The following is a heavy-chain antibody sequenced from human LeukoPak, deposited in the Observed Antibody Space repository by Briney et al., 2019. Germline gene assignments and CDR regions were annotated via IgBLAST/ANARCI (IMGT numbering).Heavy chain of an antibody. CDR1: RFTFSSYS. CDR3: AREGKPRSVAFDI. Sequence: GGSLRLSCAASRFTFSSYSMNWVRQAPGKGLEWVSYISSSSSTIYYADSVKGRFTISRDNAKNSLYLQMNSLRAEDTAVYYCAREGKPRSVAFDIWGQGTMVTVSS. CDR2: ISSSSSTI. V-gene: IGHV3-48*04. J-gene: IGHJ3*02.